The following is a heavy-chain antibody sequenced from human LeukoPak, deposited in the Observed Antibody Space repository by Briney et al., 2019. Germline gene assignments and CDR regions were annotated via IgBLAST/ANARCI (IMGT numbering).Heavy chain of an antibody. CDR1: GASISSGGNS. Sequence: PSEPLSLTCAVSGASISSGGNSWSWIRQPPGKGLEWIGYIYHSGSTYYNPSLKSRVTISIDKSKNQFSLNLSSVTAADTAVYYCARDRGGRTYYFDYWGQGTLVTVSS. V-gene: IGHV4-30-2*01. CDR2: IYHSGST. J-gene: IGHJ4*02. CDR3: ARDRGGRTYYFDY. D-gene: IGHD2-15*01.